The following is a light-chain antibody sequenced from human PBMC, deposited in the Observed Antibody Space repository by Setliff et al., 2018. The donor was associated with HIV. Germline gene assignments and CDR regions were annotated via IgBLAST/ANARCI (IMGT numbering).Light chain of an antibody. CDR3: LQYGPTLSS. V-gene: IGKV3-20*01. CDR2: GAS. CDR1: QSVRNSY. Sequence: EIVLTQSPGTLSLSPGERVTLSCRASQSVRNSYLSWYQQKPGQAPRLLIYGASSRATGIPDRFSGGGSGTDFTLTISSLEPDDFAIYYCLQYGPTLSSFGQGTKVDIK. J-gene: IGKJ2*03.